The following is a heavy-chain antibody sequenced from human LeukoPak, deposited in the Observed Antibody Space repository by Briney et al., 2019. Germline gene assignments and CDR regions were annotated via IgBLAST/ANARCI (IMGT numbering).Heavy chain of an antibody. V-gene: IGHV1-69*01. D-gene: IGHD2-2*01. CDR1: GCTFSSYA. CDR3: ARASCSSTSCHAHYYYYMDV. Sequence: SVKVSCKASGCTFSSYAISWVRQAPGQGLEWMGGIIPIFGTTNYAQKFQGRVTITADESTSTAYMELSSLRSEDTAVYYCARASCSSTSCHAHYYYYMDVWGKGTTVTVSS. CDR2: IIPIFGTT. J-gene: IGHJ6*03.